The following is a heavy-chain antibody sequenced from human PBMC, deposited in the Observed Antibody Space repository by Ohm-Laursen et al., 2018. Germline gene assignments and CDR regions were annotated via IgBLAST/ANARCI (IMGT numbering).Heavy chain of an antibody. CDR3: ARDTRYCSGGSCYSGLDY. J-gene: IGHJ4*02. CDR1: GFTFSTYW. V-gene: IGHV3-33*08. D-gene: IGHD2-15*01. CDR2: IWYDGSNK. Sequence: SLRLSCAASGFTFSTYWMSWVRQAPGKGLEWVAVIWYDGSNKYYADSVKGRFTISRDNSKNTLYLQMNSLRAEDTAVYYCARDTRYCSGGSCYSGLDYWGQGTLVTVSS.